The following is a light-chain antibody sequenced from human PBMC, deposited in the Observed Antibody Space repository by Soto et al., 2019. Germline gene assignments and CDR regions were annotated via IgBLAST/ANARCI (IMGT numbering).Light chain of an antibody. J-gene: IGLJ1*01. CDR2: NNN. CDR3: AAWDDSLNGLV. Sequence: QSVLTQPPSASGTPGQRVTISCSGSSSNIGSNTVNWYQQLPGTAPKLLIYNNNQRPSGVPDRFSGSKSGTSASLAISALQSEDEADYYCAAWDDSLNGLVFGTGTKVTVL. CDR1: SSNIGSNT. V-gene: IGLV1-44*01.